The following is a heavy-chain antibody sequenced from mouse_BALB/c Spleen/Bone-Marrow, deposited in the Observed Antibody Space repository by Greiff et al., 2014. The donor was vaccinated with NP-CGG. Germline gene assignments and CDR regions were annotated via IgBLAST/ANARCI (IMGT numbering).Heavy chain of an antibody. J-gene: IGHJ2*01. V-gene: IGHV14-3*02. CDR3: ASYVYGYYFDY. Sequence: EVQLQQSGAELVKSGASVKLSCTASGFNIKDTYMHWVKQRPEQGLEWIGRIDPANGNTKYDPKFQGKATITADTSSNTAYLQLSSLTSEDTAVYYCASYVYGYYFDYWGPGTTLTVSS. CDR2: IDPANGNT. CDR1: GFNIKDTY. D-gene: IGHD2-2*01.